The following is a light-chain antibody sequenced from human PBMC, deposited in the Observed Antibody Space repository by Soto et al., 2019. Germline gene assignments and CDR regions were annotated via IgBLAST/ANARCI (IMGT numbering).Light chain of an antibody. Sequence: EIVLTQSPGTLSLSPGERATLSCRASQSVSNYLAWYQRKPGQAPRLLIYGASSRATGTPDRFSGSGSGTDFTLTISRLEPEDFAVYYCHQYGGSPQTFGQGTKV. J-gene: IGKJ1*01. V-gene: IGKV3-20*01. CDR2: GAS. CDR3: HQYGGSPQT. CDR1: QSVSNY.